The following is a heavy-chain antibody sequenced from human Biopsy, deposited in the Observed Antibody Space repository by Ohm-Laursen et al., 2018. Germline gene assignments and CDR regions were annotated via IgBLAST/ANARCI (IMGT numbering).Heavy chain of an antibody. Sequence: SLRLSCAASGLTFSSYAMTWFRQAPGKGLAWVSTISGNSDIIYDTDSVKGRFTIPRDNSKNTLYLQMNSLRADDTAVYYCALAAAQTVTHFDYWGQGTLVTVSS. CDR1: GLTFSSYA. J-gene: IGHJ4*02. CDR3: ALAAAQTVTHFDY. V-gene: IGHV3-23*01. CDR2: ISGNSDII. D-gene: IGHD4-17*01.